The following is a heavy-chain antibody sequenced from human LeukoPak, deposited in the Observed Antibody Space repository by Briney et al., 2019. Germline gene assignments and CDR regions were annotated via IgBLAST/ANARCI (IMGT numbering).Heavy chain of an antibody. J-gene: IGHJ6*02. V-gene: IGHV3-48*01. CDR3: AKSKESYYYGMDV. CDR1: GFTFSSYS. CDR2: ITTSGGAK. Sequence: PGGSLRLSCAASGFTFSSYSMNWVRQAPGKGLEWISYITTSGGAKNYADSVKGRFTISRDNSKNTLCLQMNSLRAEDTAVYYCAKSKESYYYGMDVWGQGTTVTVSS.